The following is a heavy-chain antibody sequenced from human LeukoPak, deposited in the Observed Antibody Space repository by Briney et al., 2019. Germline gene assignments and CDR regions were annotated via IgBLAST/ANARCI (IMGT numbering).Heavy chain of an antibody. CDR2: IYYSGST. CDR3: ARSLTYYDFWSGYSNWFDP. Sequence: SETLSLTCTVSGGSISSYYWSWIRQPPGKGLEWIGYIYYSGSTNYDPSLKSRVTISVDTSKNQFSLKLSSVTAADTAVYYCARSLTYYDFWSGYSNWFDPWGQGTLVTVSS. V-gene: IGHV4-59*08. CDR1: GGSISSYY. D-gene: IGHD3-3*01. J-gene: IGHJ5*02.